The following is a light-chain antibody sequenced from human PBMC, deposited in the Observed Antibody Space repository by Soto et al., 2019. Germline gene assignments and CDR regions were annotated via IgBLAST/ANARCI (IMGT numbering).Light chain of an antibody. CDR2: ENN. V-gene: IGLV1-51*02. Sequence: QSVLTQPPSVSAAPGQKVTISCSGSSSNIGNNYVSWYQQLPGTAPKLLIYENNKRPSWITYRFSGSKSGTSATLGITGLQTGDEADYYCGTWDSSLSAWVFGGGTKLTVL. CDR3: GTWDSSLSAWV. J-gene: IGLJ3*02. CDR1: SSNIGNNY.